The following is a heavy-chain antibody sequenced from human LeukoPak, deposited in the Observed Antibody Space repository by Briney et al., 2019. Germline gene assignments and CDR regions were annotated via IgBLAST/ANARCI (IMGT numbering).Heavy chain of an antibody. D-gene: IGHD2-15*01. Sequence: GGSLRLSCAASGFPFSTYGMNWVRQAPGKGLEWVSSITSSSYIYYADPLKGRFTISRDNAKNSLYLQMNSLRAEDTAVYYCARGSASRGGGSDFDYWGQGTLVTVSS. CDR2: ITSSSYI. CDR3: ARGSASRGGGSDFDY. CDR1: GFPFSTYG. V-gene: IGHV3-21*01. J-gene: IGHJ4*02.